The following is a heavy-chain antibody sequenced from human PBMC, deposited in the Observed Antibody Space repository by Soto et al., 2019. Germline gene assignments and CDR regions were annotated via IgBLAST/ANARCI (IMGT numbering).Heavy chain of an antibody. V-gene: IGHV3-48*03. J-gene: IGHJ4*02. D-gene: IGHD1-26*01. Sequence: EVQLVESGGGLVQPGGSLRLSCAASGFTFSSYEMNWVRQAPGKGLEWVSYISSSGSTIYYADSVKGRFTISRDNAKNALYLQINSLRAADTAVYYCASSGSYYSSFDYWGQGAVVTVSS. CDR2: ISSSGSTI. CDR1: GFTFSSYE. CDR3: ASSGSYYSSFDY.